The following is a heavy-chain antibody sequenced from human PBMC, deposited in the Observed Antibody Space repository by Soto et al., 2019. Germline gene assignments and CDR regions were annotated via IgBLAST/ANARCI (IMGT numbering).Heavy chain of an antibody. J-gene: IGHJ6*02. Sequence: GASVKVSCKASGFTFTSSAVQWVRQARGQRLEWIGWIVVGSGNTNYAQKFQERVTITRDMSTSTAYMELSSLRSEDTAVYYWAADHDTSPYSSSWYYDYYYYGMDVWGQGTTVTVSS. D-gene: IGHD6-13*01. CDR1: GFTFTSSA. V-gene: IGHV1-58*01. CDR3: AADHDTSPYSSSWYYDYYYYGMDV. CDR2: IVVGSGNT.